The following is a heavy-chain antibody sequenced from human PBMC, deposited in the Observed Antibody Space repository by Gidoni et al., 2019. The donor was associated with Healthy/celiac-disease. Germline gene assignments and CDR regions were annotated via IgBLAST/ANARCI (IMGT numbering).Heavy chain of an antibody. Sequence: QVQLVQAGAEGKKPGASVKVSCKASGYTFTGYYMHWVRQAHGQGLEWMGWIHPNSGGTNYAQKVQVRVTMTRDTSISTAYMELSRLRSDDTAVYYCARGEVAPLFGYWGQGTLVTVSS. V-gene: IGHV1-2*02. D-gene: IGHD3-3*01. J-gene: IGHJ4*02. CDR1: GYTFTGYY. CDR2: IHPNSGGT. CDR3: ARGEVAPLFGY.